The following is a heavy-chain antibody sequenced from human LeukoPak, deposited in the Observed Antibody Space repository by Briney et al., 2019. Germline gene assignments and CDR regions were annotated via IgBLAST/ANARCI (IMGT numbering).Heavy chain of an antibody. D-gene: IGHD3-22*01. CDR2: INPNSGGT. Sequence: ASVKVSCKASGYTFTGYYMHWVRQAPGQGLEWMGRINPNSGGTNYAQKFQGRVTMTRDTSISTAYMELSRLRSDDTAAYYRARERGYYYNWFDPWGQGTLVTVSS. V-gene: IGHV1-2*06. CDR1: GYTFTGYY. CDR3: ARERGYYYNWFDP. J-gene: IGHJ5*02.